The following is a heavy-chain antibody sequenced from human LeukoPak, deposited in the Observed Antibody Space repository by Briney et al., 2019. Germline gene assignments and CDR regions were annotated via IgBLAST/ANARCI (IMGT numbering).Heavy chain of an antibody. Sequence: ASVKVSCKASGYTFTSYYMHWVRQAPGQGLEWMGIINPSGGSTSYAQKFQGRVTMTRDTSTSTVYMELSSLRSEDTAVYHCARDTYCSSTSCFQPPFDYWGQGTLVTVSS. CDR2: INPSGGST. D-gene: IGHD2-2*01. J-gene: IGHJ4*02. V-gene: IGHV1-46*03. CDR3: ARDTYCSSTSCFQPPFDY. CDR1: GYTFTSYY.